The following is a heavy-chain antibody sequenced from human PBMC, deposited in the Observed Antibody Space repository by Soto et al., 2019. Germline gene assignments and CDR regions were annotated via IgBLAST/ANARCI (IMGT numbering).Heavy chain of an antibody. D-gene: IGHD3-10*01. CDR3: ARGLWFGELADVS. CDR1: GGTFSSYT. J-gene: IGHJ5*02. V-gene: IGHV1-69*02. CDR2: IIPILGIA. Sequence: QVQLVQSGAEVKKPGSSVKVSCKASGGTFSSYTISWVRQAPGQGLEWMGRIIPILGIANYAQKFQGRVTITADKSTSTAYMELSSLRSEDTAVYYCARGLWFGELADVSWGPGTLVTVSS.